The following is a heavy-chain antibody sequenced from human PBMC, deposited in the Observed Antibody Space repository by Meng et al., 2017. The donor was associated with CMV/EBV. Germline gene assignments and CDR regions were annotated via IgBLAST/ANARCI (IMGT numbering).Heavy chain of an antibody. CDR1: GFNVGGFY. J-gene: IGHJ6*02. CDR2: ISGGST. D-gene: IGHD4-23*01. V-gene: IGHV3-38-3*01. CDR3: KKVSPTETPHGGQRVDV. Sequence: GGSLRLSCAASGFNVGGFYIIWVRQAPGKGLEWVSSISGGSTYYADSRKGRFTISRDNSENTLHLQMNSLRAEDTAVYYCKKVSPTETPHGGQRVDVWGQGTTVTVSS.